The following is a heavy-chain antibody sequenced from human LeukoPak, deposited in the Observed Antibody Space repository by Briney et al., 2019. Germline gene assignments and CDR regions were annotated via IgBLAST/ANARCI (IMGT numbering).Heavy chain of an antibody. V-gene: IGHV3-30*02. CDR3: VQGTRRGAITMVRGVIGKSYYFDS. CDR2: IPYDGTNK. J-gene: IGHJ4*02. D-gene: IGHD3-10*01. Sequence: GGSLRLSCAPSGFTFSNYGMHWVRQAPGKGLEWVAFIPYDGTNKYYADSVKGRFTISRDNSKNTLYLQMNSLRAADTALYYCVQGTRRGAITMVRGVIGKSYYFDSWGQGTLVTVSS. CDR1: GFTFSNYG.